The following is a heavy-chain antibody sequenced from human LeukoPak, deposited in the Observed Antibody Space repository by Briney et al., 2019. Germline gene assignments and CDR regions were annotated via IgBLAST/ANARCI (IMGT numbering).Heavy chain of an antibody. D-gene: IGHD3-9*01. CDR1: GGSFSGYY. J-gene: IGHJ5*02. CDR2: INHSGST. CDR3: ARDRDYDILTGYHNNWFDP. Sequence: PSETLSLTCAVYGGSFSGYYWSWIRQPPGKGLEWIGEINHSGSTNYNPSLKSRVTISVDTSKNQFSLKLSSVTAADTAVYYCARDRDYDILTGYHNNWFDPWGQGTLVTVSS. V-gene: IGHV4-34*01.